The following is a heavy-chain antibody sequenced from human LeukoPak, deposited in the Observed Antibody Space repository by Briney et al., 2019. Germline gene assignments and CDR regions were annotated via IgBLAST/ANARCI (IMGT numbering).Heavy chain of an antibody. Sequence: PGGSLRLSCAASGFSFSKYWMHWARQTPGDGLVSVARIKEDGTYTSYADSVKGRFTISRDNARNTVFLQMNSLRAEDTAVYYCARDFDMGITPGDDFDFWGQGTLVTVSS. V-gene: IGHV3-74*01. CDR3: ARDFDMGITPGDDFDF. D-gene: IGHD3-9*01. CDR2: IKEDGTYT. J-gene: IGHJ4*02. CDR1: GFSFSKYW.